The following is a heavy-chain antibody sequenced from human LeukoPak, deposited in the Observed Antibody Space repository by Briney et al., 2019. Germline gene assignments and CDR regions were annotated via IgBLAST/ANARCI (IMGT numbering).Heavy chain of an antibody. CDR1: GYTFTSYG. CDR3: ARESPYYYGSGSDAFDI. CDR2: ISTYNGNT. J-gene: IGHJ3*02. Sequence: ASVKVSCKASGYTFTSYGISWMRQAPGQGLEWMGWISTYNGNTNYAQKLQGRVTMTTDTSTSTTYMDLRNLRSDDTAVYFCARESPYYYGSGSDAFDIWGQGTMVTVSS. V-gene: IGHV1-18*04. D-gene: IGHD3-10*01.